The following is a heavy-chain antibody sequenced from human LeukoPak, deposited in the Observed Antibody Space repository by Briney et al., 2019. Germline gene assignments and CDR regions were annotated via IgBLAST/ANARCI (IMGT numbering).Heavy chain of an antibody. CDR2: LYPRGTT. CDR1: GVSISNYF. V-gene: IGHV4-4*07. CDR3: AGGGRPHM. D-gene: IGHD2-21*01. J-gene: IGHJ3*01. Sequence: SETLSLTCTVSGVSISNYFLSWVRQPAGKALEGLGRLYPRGTTNYNPSLKSRVSIGLDTSMTQFSLKLNSVAAADTAVYYCAGGGRPHMGGEGTMVTVSS.